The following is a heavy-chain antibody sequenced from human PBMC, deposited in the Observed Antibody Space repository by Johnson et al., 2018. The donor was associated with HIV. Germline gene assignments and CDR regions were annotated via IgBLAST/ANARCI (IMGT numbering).Heavy chain of an antibody. CDR3: ARLKNGAFDI. Sequence: VQLVESGGGVVQPGRSLRLSCAASGFTFSSYAMHWVRQAPGKGLELVAVISYDGSNKYYADSVKGRFTISRDNSKNTLYLQMNSLRVEDTAVYYCARLKNGAFDIWGQGTMVTVSS. CDR2: ISYDGSNK. J-gene: IGHJ3*02. D-gene: IGHD2-8*01. V-gene: IGHV3-30*04. CDR1: GFTFSSYA.